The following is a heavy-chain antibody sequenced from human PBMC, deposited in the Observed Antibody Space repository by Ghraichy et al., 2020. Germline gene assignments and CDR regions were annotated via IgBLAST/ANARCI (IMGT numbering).Heavy chain of an antibody. V-gene: IGHV3-30*18. CDR3: AKGLRYYGSGSYYLGQIDY. D-gene: IGHD3-10*01. J-gene: IGHJ4*02. Sequence: GGSLRLSCAASGFTFSSYGMHWVRQAPGKGLEWVAVISYDGSNKYYADSVKGRFTISRDNSKNTLYLQMNSLRAEDTAVYYCAKGLRYYGSGSYYLGQIDYWGQGTLVTVSS. CDR1: GFTFSSYG. CDR2: ISYDGSNK.